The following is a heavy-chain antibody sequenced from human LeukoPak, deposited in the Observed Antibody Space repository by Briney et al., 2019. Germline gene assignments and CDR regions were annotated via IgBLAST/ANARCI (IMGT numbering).Heavy chain of an antibody. CDR1: GFTFNDFD. Sequence: GGSLRLSCAASGFTFNDFDMTWVRQAPGKGLEWVSSIGDAGTYYADSVKGRFTISRDNSKNMLYLQLNSLRAGDTAMYYCAKNLGPFDVRGQGTMVTVSS. CDR3: AKNLGPFDV. J-gene: IGHJ3*01. V-gene: IGHV3-23*01. D-gene: IGHD3-16*01. CDR2: IGDAGT.